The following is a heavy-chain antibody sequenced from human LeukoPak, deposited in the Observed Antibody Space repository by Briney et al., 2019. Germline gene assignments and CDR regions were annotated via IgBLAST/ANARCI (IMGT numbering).Heavy chain of an antibody. J-gene: IGHJ3*02. CDR3: ARGWTASYSGSYYGAFDI. CDR2: IYYSGST. V-gene: IGHV4-59*01. Sequence: PSETLSLTCTVSGGSISSYYWSWIRQPPGKGLEWIGYIYYSGSTNYNPSLKSRVTISVDTSKNQFSLKLSSVTAADTAVYYCARGWTASYSGSYYGAFDIWGQGTMVTVSS. CDR1: GGSISSYY. D-gene: IGHD1-26*01.